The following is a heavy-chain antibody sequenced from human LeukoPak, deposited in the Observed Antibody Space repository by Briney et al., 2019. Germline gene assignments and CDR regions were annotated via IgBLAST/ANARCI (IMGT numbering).Heavy chain of an antibody. V-gene: IGHV3-21*01. J-gene: IGHJ6*02. CDR1: GFTFSSYS. Sequence: PGGSLRLSCAASGFTFSSYSMNWVRQAPGKGLEWVSSISSSSSYIYYADSVKGRFTIPRDNAKNSLYLQMNSLRAEDTAVYYCAREGRVVPAAMFYYYYYGMDVWGQGTTVTVSS. CDR2: ISSSSSYI. D-gene: IGHD2-2*01. CDR3: AREGRVVPAAMFYYYYYGMDV.